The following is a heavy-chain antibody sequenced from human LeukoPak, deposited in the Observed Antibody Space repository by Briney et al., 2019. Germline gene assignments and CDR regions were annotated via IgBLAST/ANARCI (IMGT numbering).Heavy chain of an antibody. J-gene: IGHJ2*01. CDR1: GFTFSSSA. Sequence: GGSLRLSCAASGFTFSSSAMSWVRQAPGKGLESVSSISSSSSYIYYADSVKGRFTISRDNAKNSLYLQMNSLRAEDTAVYYCAREERDGYNYYWYFDLWGRGTLVTVSS. D-gene: IGHD5-24*01. CDR3: AREERDGYNYYWYFDL. V-gene: IGHV3-21*01. CDR2: ISSSSSYI.